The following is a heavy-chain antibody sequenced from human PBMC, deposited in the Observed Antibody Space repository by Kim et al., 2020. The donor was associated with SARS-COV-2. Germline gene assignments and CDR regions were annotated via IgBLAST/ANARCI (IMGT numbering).Heavy chain of an antibody. J-gene: IGHJ4*02. V-gene: IGHV3-23*01. Sequence: GSTFYADPVKGRFTISRDNSENTLHLQMGSLRVEDTGVYYCAREPARRADYWGRGTLVTVSS. CDR2: GST. D-gene: IGHD1-1*01. CDR3: AREPARRADY.